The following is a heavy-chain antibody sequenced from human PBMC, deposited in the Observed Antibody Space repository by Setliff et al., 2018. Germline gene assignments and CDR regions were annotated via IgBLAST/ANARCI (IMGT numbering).Heavy chain of an antibody. D-gene: IGHD3-9*01. Sequence: SVKVSCKASGGTFSSYAINWVRQAPGQGLEWMGGISPIFATTNYAQKFQGRVTITTDEATNTAYMELRSLRSDDTAVYYCAREGDILTGFPHGYYFDYWGQGTLVTVSS. CDR2: ISPIFATT. CDR1: GGTFSSYA. CDR3: AREGDILTGFPHGYYFDY. V-gene: IGHV1-69*05. J-gene: IGHJ4*02.